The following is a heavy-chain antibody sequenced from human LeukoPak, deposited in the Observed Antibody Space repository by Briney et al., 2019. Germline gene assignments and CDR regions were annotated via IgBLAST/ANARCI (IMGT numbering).Heavy chain of an antibody. CDR1: GGSISSYY. D-gene: IGHD4-17*01. Sequence: SETLSLTCTVSGGSISSYYWSWIRQPAGKGLEWIGRIYTSGSTNYNPSLKSRVTMSVDTSKNQFSLKLSSVTAADTAVYYCARETTVTTSDYFDYWGQGTLVTASS. CDR2: IYTSGST. CDR3: ARETTVTTSDYFDY. V-gene: IGHV4-4*07. J-gene: IGHJ4*02.